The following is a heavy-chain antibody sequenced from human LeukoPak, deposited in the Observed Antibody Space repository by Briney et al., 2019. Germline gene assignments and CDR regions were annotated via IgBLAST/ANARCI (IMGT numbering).Heavy chain of an antibody. CDR2: FDPEDGET. D-gene: IGHD2-15*01. J-gene: IGHJ5*02. V-gene: IGHV1-24*01. Sequence: ASVKVSCKVSGYTLTELSMHWVRQAPGKGLEWMGGFDPEDGETIYAQKFQGRVTMTEDTSTDTAYMELSSLRSEDTAVHYCATVSCSGGSCYLKGSWFDPWGQGTLVTVSS. CDR3: ATVSCSGGSCYLKGSWFDP. CDR1: GYTLTELS.